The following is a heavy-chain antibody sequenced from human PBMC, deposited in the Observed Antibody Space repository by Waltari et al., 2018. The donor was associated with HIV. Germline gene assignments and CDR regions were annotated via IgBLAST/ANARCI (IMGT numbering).Heavy chain of an antibody. D-gene: IGHD2-8*01. J-gene: IGHJ6*02. Sequence: QVQLQESGPGLVKPSQTLSLTCTVSGDSISSGGSYWSWIRQHPGKGLEWMGYIYYSGSSHYNPSLKSRVTISVDTSKNQFSLNLSSVTAADTAVYYCARANLNDYFYGMDVWGQGTTVTVSS. V-gene: IGHV4-31*03. CDR1: GDSISSGGSY. CDR2: IYYSGSS. CDR3: ARANLNDYFYGMDV.